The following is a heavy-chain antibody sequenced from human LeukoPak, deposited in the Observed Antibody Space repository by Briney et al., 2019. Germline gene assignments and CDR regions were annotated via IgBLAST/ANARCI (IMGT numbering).Heavy chain of an antibody. J-gene: IGHJ4*02. Sequence: GGSLRLSCAASGFTFSSYAMHWVRQAPGKGLEWVAVISYDGSNKYYAASVKGRFTISRDFSKNTVFLHMNSLRAEDTAMYYCARGDDSGYYDYFDYWGQGALVTVSS. V-gene: IGHV3-30*14. CDR2: ISYDGSNK. D-gene: IGHD3-22*01. CDR3: ARGDDSGYYDYFDY. CDR1: GFTFSSYA.